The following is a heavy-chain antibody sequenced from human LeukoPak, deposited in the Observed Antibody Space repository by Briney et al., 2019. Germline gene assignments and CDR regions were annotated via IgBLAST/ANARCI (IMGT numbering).Heavy chain of an antibody. J-gene: IGHJ4*02. V-gene: IGHV4-4*07. CDR3: SRGLDSRKLGY. CDR2: VYTSGST. CDR1: GASISSYY. D-gene: IGHD3-22*01. Sequence: RSSETLSLTCTVSGASISSYYWSWIRQPAGKGLEWVGRVYTSGSTNYNPSLKSRVTMSVDTSKNQFSLNLNSVTAADTAVYFCSRGLDSRKLGYWGQGTLVTVSS.